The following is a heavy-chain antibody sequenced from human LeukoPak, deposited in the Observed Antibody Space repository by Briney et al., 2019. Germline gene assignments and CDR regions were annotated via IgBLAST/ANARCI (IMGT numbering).Heavy chain of an antibody. CDR1: GGSFSGYY. D-gene: IGHD5-24*01. V-gene: IGHV4-34*01. Sequence: PSETLSLTCAVYGGSFSGYYWSWIRQPPGKGLEWIGEINHSGSTNYNPSLKSRVTISVDTSKNQFSLKLSSVTAADTAVYYCARGVSMAMATIGRSFDCWGQGTLVTVSS. CDR2: INHSGST. J-gene: IGHJ4*02. CDR3: ARGVSMAMATIGRSFDC.